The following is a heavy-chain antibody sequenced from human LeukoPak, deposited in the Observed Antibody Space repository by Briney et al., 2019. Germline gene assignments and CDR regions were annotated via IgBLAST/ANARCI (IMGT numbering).Heavy chain of an antibody. CDR3: ARVFTRNYYYYYMDV. Sequence: SVKVSCKASGGTFSSYAISWVRQAPGQGLEWTGGIIPIFGTANYAQKFQGRVTITADESTSTAYMELSSLRSEDTAVYYCARVFTRNYYYYYMDVWGKGTTVTVSS. CDR1: GGTFSSYA. V-gene: IGHV1-69*13. J-gene: IGHJ6*03. CDR2: IIPIFGTA.